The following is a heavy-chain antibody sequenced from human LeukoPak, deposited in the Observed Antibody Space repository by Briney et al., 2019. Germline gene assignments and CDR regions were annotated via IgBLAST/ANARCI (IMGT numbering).Heavy chain of an antibody. Sequence: SQTLSLTCAVSGGSISSGGYSWNWIRQPPGRGLEWIGYIYHSGSTYYNPSLKSRVTISVDRSKNQFSLKLSSVTAADTAVYYCARGGIVVVPAAIQANYFDYWGQGTLVTVSS. V-gene: IGHV4-30-2*01. CDR2: IYHSGST. D-gene: IGHD2-2*02. CDR1: GGSISSGGYS. J-gene: IGHJ4*02. CDR3: ARGGIVVVPAAIQANYFDY.